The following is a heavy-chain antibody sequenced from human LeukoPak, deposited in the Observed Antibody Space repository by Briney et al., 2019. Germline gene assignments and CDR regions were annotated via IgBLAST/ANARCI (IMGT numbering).Heavy chain of an antibody. J-gene: IGHJ3*02. D-gene: IGHD3-3*01. CDR2: IYYSGST. CDR1: GGSISSGGYY. CDR3: ARGRFWLPSGSTDAFDI. Sequence: SETLSLTCTVSGGSISSGGYYWSWLRQHPGKGLEWLGYIYYSGSTYYNPSLKSRVTISVDTSKNQFSLKLSSVTAADTAVYYCARGRFWLPSGSTDAFDIWGQGTMVTVSS. V-gene: IGHV4-31*03.